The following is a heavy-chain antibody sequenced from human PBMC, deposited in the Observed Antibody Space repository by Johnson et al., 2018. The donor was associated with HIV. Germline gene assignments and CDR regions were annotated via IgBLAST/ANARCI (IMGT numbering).Heavy chain of an antibody. J-gene: IGHJ3*02. CDR3: ARPSGSGWSSDAFDI. V-gene: IGHV3-23*04. D-gene: IGHD6-19*01. Sequence: VQLVESGGGVVRPGGSLRLSCAASGFIFSNYAMSWVRQAPGKGLEWVSAISGSDGSTYYADSVKGRFTISRDNSKNTLYLQMNSLRAEDTAVYYCARPSGSGWSSDAFDIWGQGTMVTVSS. CDR2: ISGSDGST. CDR1: GFIFSNYA.